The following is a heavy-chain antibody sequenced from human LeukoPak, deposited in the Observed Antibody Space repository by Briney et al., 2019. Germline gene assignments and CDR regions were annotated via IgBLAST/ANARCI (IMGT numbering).Heavy chain of an antibody. J-gene: IGHJ4*02. D-gene: IGHD6-19*01. CDR2: IYYSGST. CDR3: ARVDSSGWETNYFDY. V-gene: IGHV4-30-4*01. Sequence: TSETLSLTCTVSGGSISSGDYYWSWLRQPPGKGLEWIVYIYYSGSTYYNPSLKSRVTISVDTSKNQFSLKLSSVTAADTAVYYCARVDSSGWETNYFDYWGQGTLVTVSS. CDR1: GGSISSGDYY.